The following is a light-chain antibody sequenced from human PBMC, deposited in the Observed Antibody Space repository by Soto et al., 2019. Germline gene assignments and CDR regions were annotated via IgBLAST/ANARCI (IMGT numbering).Light chain of an antibody. CDR3: QQSYSTPYT. CDR2: EAS. Sequence: DIQMTQSPSTLSASVGDRVTITCRASQSISSWLAWYQQKPGKAPKLLIHEASRLESGVPSRFSGSESGTYFTLTISSLQPEDFATYYCQQSYSTPYTFGQGTKLEIK. V-gene: IGKV1-5*01. CDR1: QSISSW. J-gene: IGKJ2*01.